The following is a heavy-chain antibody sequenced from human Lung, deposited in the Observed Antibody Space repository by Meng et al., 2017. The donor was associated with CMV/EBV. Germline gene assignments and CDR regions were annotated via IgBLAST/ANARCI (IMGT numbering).Heavy chain of an antibody. D-gene: IGHD2-2*01. CDR3: ARDFSDIVVVPAAMGGFDP. Sequence: ISSSNWWSWVRQPQGKGLEWIGEIYHSGSTNYNPSLKSRVTISVDKSKNQFSLKLSSVTAADTAVYYCARDFSDIVVVPAAMGGFDPWGQGTLVTVSS. J-gene: IGHJ5*02. V-gene: IGHV4-4*02. CDR2: IYHSGST. CDR1: ISSSNW.